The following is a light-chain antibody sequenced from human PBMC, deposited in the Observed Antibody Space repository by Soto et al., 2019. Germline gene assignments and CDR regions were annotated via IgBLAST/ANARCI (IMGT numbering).Light chain of an antibody. J-gene: IGKJ5*01. V-gene: IGKV3-20*01. CDR3: QQYGTSPPT. CDR1: QSVSFY. CDR2: GAS. Sequence: EIVLTQSPATLSLSPGERATLSCRASQSVSFYLGWYQQKPGQAPRLLMSGASSRATGTPDRFSGSGSGTDFILTISRLEPEDFAVYYCQQYGTSPPTFGQGTRLEIK.